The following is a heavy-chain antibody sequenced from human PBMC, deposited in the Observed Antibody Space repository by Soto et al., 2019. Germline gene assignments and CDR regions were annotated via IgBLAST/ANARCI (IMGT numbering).Heavy chain of an antibody. CDR1: GYTFTGYY. J-gene: IGHJ6*02. CDR2: INPNSGGT. V-gene: IGHV1-2*04. D-gene: IGHD2-15*01. CDR3: ARGFVRDCCCDCYYYVMDV. Sequence: ASVKASCKASGYTFTGYYMPWVRQAPGQGLEWMGWINPNSGGTNYAQRFQGWVTMTRDTSISTAYMELSRLRSDDTAVYYCARGFVRDCCCDCYYYVMDVWGQGTTVTVSS.